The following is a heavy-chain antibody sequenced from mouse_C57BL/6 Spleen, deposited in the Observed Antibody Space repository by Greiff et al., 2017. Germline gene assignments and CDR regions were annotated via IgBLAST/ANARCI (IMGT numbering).Heavy chain of an antibody. CDR3: ARWEGYDYGYYYAMDY. J-gene: IGHJ4*01. Sequence: VQLQQSGAELARPGASVKLSCKASGYTFTSYGISWVKQRTGQGLEWIGEIYPRSGNTYYNEKFKGKATLTADKSSSTAYMELRSLTSEDSAVYFCARWEGYDYGYYYAMDYWGQGTSVTVSS. CDR2: IYPRSGNT. D-gene: IGHD2-4*01. V-gene: IGHV1-81*01. CDR1: GYTFTSYG.